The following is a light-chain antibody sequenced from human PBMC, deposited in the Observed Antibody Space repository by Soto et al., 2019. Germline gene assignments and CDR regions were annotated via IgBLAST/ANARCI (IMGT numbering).Light chain of an antibody. V-gene: IGKV1-27*01. CDR2: AAS. CDR3: QKYNSAPRT. J-gene: IGKJ1*01. CDR1: QGISNY. Sequence: DIQMTQSPSSISASVGDGVSSTCRASQGISNYLAWYQQKPGKVPKLLIYAASTLQSGVPSRFSGSGSGTDFTLTISTLQPEDVATYYCQKYNSAPRTFGQGTKVEIK.